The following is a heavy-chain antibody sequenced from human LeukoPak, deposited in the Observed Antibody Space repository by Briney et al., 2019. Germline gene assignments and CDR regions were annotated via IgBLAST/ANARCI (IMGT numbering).Heavy chain of an antibody. V-gene: IGHV5-51*06. Sequence: GESLKISCKVSGYSFTSYCIGWVRQMSGKGLEWVGIIYPGDSGPTFSPFFQGQVNISVDKCIHTAFLPCGRLQASDTAMLLCGRSWERVPLQDDVFDVWGQGTMVTLST. J-gene: IGHJ3*01. D-gene: IGHD3-16*01. CDR2: IYPGDSGP. CDR3: GRSWERVPLQDDVFDV. CDR1: GYSFTSYC.